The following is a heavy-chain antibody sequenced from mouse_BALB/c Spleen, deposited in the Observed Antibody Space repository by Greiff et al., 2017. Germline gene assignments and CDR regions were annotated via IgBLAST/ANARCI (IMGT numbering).Heavy chain of an antibody. CDR3: ASLYYDYDGPFAY. CDR1: GFTFSSYG. CDR2: ISSGGSYT. J-gene: IGHJ3*01. D-gene: IGHD2-4*01. Sequence: DVQLVESGGDLVKPGGSLKLSCAASGFTFSSYGMSWVRQTPDKRLEWVATISSGGSYTYYPDSVKGRFTISRDNAKNTLYLQMSSLKSEDTAMYYCASLYYDYDGPFAYWGQGTLVTVSA. V-gene: IGHV5-6*01.